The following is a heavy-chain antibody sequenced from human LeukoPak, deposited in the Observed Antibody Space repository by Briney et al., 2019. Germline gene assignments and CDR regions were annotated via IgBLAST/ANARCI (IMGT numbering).Heavy chain of an antibody. CDR2: TSGSGGST. D-gene: IGHD6-13*01. CDR3: AKTPFRIAAAGKYYFDY. J-gene: IGHJ4*02. V-gene: IGHV3-23*01. CDR1: GFTFSSYA. Sequence: PGGSLRLSCAASGFTFSSYAMSWVRQAPGKGLEWVSGTSGSGGSTYYADSVKGRFTISRDNSKNTLYLQMNSLRAEDTAVYYCAKTPFRIAAAGKYYFDYWGQGTLVTVSS.